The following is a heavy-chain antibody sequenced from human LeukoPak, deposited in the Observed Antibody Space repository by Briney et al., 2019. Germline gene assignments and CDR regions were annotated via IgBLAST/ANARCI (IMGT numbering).Heavy chain of an antibody. V-gene: IGHV4-39*01. J-gene: IGHJ6*02. D-gene: IGHD3-10*01. CDR2: IYYSGST. CDR1: GGSISSSSYY. CDR3: ARHLVQGDGMDV. Sequence: SETLSLTCTVSGGSISSSSYYWGWICQPPGKGLEWIGSIYYSGSTYYNPSLKSRVTISVDTSKNQFSLKLSSVTAADTAVYYCARHLVQGDGMDVWGQGTTVTVSS.